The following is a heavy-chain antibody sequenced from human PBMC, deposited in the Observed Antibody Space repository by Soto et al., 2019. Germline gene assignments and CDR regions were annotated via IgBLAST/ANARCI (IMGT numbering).Heavy chain of an antibody. V-gene: IGHV3-48*01. J-gene: IGHJ4*02. CDR2: ISSSSSTI. CDR3: ARDSPPIDY. CDR1: GFTFSSYS. Sequence: EVQLVESGGGLVQPGGSLRLSCAASGFTFSSYSMNWVRQAPGKGLEWVSYISSSSSTIYYADSVKGRFTISRDNAKNSLYLQMNSLRAEDTAVHYCARDSPPIDYWVQGTLVTVSS.